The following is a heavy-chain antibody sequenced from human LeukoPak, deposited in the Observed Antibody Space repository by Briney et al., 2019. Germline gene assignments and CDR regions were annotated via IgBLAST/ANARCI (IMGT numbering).Heavy chain of an antibody. CDR1: GGSISSSSYY. J-gene: IGHJ6*02. D-gene: IGHD3-16*01. CDR2: INHSGST. V-gene: IGHV4-39*07. Sequence: SETLSLTCTVSGGSISSSSYYWGWIRQPPGKGLEWIGEINHSGSTNYNPSLKSRVTISVDTSKNQFSLKLSSVTAADTAVYYCASVTSSLYYYYYGMDVWGQGTTVTVSS. CDR3: ASVTSSLYYYYYGMDV.